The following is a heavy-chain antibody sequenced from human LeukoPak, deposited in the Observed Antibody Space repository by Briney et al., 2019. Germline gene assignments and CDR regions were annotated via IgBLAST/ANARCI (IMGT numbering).Heavy chain of an antibody. CDR2: IWYDGSNK. CDR3: ARTYYGSGSYYTFFDY. Sequence: GRSLRLSCAASGFTFSSYGMHWVRQAPGKGLEWVAVIWYDGSNKYYADSVKGRFTISRDNSKNTLYLQMNNLRAEDTAVYYCARTYYGSGSYYTFFDYWGQGTLVTVSS. CDR1: GFTFSSYG. D-gene: IGHD3-10*01. V-gene: IGHV3-33*01. J-gene: IGHJ4*02.